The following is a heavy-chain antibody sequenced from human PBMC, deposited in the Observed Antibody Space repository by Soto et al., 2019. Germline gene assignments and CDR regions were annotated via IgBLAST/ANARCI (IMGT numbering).Heavy chain of an antibody. CDR2: LSGGGSTT. CDR1: GFTFSLSA. J-gene: IGHJ4*02. Sequence: EVQLLESGGGFVQPGESLRLSCAASGFTFSLSAMSWVRQAPGRGLDWVSALSGGGSTTDYADSVKGRFTISRDNSKNTGHLQMNSLRAEATAVYYCAKGPEYDILTGCDYWGQGALVTVSS. CDR3: AKGPEYDILTGCDY. V-gene: IGHV3-23*01. D-gene: IGHD3-9*01.